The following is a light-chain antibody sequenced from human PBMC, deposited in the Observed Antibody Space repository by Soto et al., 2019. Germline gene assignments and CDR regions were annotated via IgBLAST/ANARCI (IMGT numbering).Light chain of an antibody. J-gene: IGLJ1*01. V-gene: IGLV2-14*03. CDR2: DVS. Sequence: QSALTQPASVSGSPGQSITISCTGTSSDIGGYNYVSWYQQHPGKAPKLMIYDVSNRPSGVSNRFSGSKFGNTASLTISGLQADDEADYYCSSYAGSYRYVFGTGTKLTVL. CDR1: SSDIGGYNY. CDR3: SSYAGSYRYV.